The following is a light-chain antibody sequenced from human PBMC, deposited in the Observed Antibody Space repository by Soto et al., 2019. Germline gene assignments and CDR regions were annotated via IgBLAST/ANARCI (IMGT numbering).Light chain of an antibody. CDR3: QQRSHWPGT. V-gene: IGKV3-11*01. J-gene: IGKJ2*01. Sequence: TQSPSTLSASVGDRVTITCRASQSIRSYLAWYQQKPGQAPRLLIFDASNRAPGIPARFSGSGFGTDFTLTISSLEPEDFAVYYCQQRSHWPGTFGQGTKMEIK. CDR1: QSIRSY. CDR2: DAS.